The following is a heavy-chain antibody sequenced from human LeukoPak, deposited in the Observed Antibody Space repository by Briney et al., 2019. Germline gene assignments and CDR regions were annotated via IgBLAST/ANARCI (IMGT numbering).Heavy chain of an antibody. CDR2: IYPGDSDT. Sequence: GESLKISCKGSGYNFATSRIGWVRQMPGKGLEWMGIIYPGDSDTRYSPSFQGQVTISADKSISTAYLQWSSLKASDTAMYYCARVDGARHDPWGQGTLVTVSS. J-gene: IGHJ5*02. CDR1: GYNFATSR. CDR3: ARVDGARHDP. D-gene: IGHD5-24*01. V-gene: IGHV5-51*01.